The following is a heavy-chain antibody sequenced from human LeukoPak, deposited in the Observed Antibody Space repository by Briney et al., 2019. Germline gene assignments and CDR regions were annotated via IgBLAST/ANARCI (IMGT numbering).Heavy chain of an antibody. V-gene: IGHV4-30-4*01. CDR1: GGSISSGDYY. CDR2: IYYSGST. Sequence: SETLSLTCTVSGGSISSGDYYWSWIRQPPGEGLEWIGYIYYSGSTYYNPSLKSRVTISVDTSKNQFSLKLSSVTAADTAVYYCARVYYYGANWFDPWGQGTLVTVSS. CDR3: ARVYYYGANWFDP. J-gene: IGHJ5*02. D-gene: IGHD3-10*01.